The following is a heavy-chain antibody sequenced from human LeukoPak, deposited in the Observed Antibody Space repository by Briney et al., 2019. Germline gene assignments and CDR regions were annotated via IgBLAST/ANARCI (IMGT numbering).Heavy chain of an antibody. CDR3: ARVIEDSGSYFCDY. D-gene: IGHD1-26*01. V-gene: IGHV3-21*06. J-gene: IGHJ4*02. CDR2: ISTVSRYI. CDR1: GFTFSHYS. Sequence: KSGGSLRLSCAASGFTFSHYSMNWVRQAPGKGLEWVSSISTVSRYIYYADSVKGRFTISRDNAKSLLYLQMNNLRAEDTAVYYCARVIEDSGSYFCDYWGQGTLVTVSS.